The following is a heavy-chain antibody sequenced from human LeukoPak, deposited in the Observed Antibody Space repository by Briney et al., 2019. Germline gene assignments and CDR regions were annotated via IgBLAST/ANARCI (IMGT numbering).Heavy chain of an antibody. CDR3: ARRGLSGYCSATTCYDAFDL. CDR2: IRPGDSDT. V-gene: IGHV5-51*01. D-gene: IGHD2-15*01. CDR1: GYTFINFW. J-gene: IGHJ3*01. Sequence: GESLKISCKTSGYTFINFWIAWVRQVPGKGLEWMGIIRPGDSDTRYSPSFQGQVNISVDKSISTAYLQWNSLKASDTAMYYCARRGLSGYCSATTCYDAFDLWGQGIMVTVSS.